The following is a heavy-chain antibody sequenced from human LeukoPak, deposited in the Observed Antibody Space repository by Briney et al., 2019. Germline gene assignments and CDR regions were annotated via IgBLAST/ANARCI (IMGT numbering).Heavy chain of an antibody. V-gene: IGHV3-74*01. CDR2: IRSDGST. D-gene: IGHD3-10*01. Sequence: GGSLRLSCAASGFTFSSYWMHWVRQAPGKGLVWVSRIRSDGSTTYANSVKGRFTISRDNAKNTLYLQMNSLRAEDTAVYYCARAGDYGSGSCAFDMWGQGTMVTVSS. J-gene: IGHJ3*02. CDR3: ARAGDYGSGSCAFDM. CDR1: GFTFSSYW.